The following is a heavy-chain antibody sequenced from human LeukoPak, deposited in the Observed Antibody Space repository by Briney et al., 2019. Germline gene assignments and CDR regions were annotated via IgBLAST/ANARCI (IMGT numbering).Heavy chain of an antibody. CDR2: INHSGST. CDR3: ARSPIFALWPPQYYFDY. CDR1: GGSISSSSYY. Sequence: SKTLSLTCTVSGGSISSSSYYWGWIRQPPGRGLEWIGEINHSGSTNYNPSPKSRVTISVDTSKNQFSLKLSSVTAADTAVYYCARSPIFALWPPQYYFDYWGQGTLVTVSS. J-gene: IGHJ4*02. D-gene: IGHD3-9*01. V-gene: IGHV4-39*07.